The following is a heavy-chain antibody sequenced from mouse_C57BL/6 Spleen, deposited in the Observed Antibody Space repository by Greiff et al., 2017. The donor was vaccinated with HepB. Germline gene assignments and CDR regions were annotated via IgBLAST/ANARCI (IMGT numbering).Heavy chain of an antibody. D-gene: IGHD1-1*01. CDR3: ARSGTTVVAKRFAY. Sequence: QVQLQQSGAELMKPGASVKLSCKATGYTFTGYWIEWVKQRPGHGLEWIGEILPGSGSTNYNEKFKGKATFTADTSSNTAYMQLSSLTTEDSAIYYCARSGTTVVAKRFAYWGQGTLVTVSA. CDR1: GYTFTGYW. V-gene: IGHV1-9*01. J-gene: IGHJ3*01. CDR2: ILPGSGST.